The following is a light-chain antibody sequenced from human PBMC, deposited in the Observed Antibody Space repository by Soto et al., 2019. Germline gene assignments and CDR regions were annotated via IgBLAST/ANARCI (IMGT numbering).Light chain of an antibody. V-gene: IGKV2-40*01. CDR1: QSLLDSDDGNTY. CDR2: IVS. J-gene: IGKJ1*01. Sequence: DIVMTQTPLSLPVTPGEPASISCRSSQSLLDSDDGNTYLDWYLQKPGQSPQLLIYIVSYRASGVPDRFSGSGSGTDFTLKISRVEAEDVGVYYCMQRIEFPWTFGQGTKVEIK. CDR3: MQRIEFPWT.